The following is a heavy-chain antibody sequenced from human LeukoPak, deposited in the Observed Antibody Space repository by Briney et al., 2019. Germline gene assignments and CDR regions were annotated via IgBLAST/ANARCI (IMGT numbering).Heavy chain of an antibody. D-gene: IGHD5-12*01. CDR3: ARDGYSGYDGPDYGMDV. Sequence: SETLSLTCAVSGYSISSSNWWGWIRQPPGKGLEWIGYIYYSGSTNYNPSLKSRVTMSVDTSKNQFSLKLSSVTAADTAVYYCARDGYSGYDGPDYGMDVWGQGTTVTVS. V-gene: IGHV4-28*03. J-gene: IGHJ6*02. CDR1: GYSISSSNW. CDR2: IYYSGST.